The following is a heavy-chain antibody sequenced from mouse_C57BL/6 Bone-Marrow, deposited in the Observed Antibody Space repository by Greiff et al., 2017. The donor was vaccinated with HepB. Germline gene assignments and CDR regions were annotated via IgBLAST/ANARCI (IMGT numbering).Heavy chain of an antibody. Sequence: VQLQQSGAELARPGASVKLSCKASGYTFTSYGISWVKQRTGQGLEWIGEIYPRSGNTYYNEKLKGKATLTADKSSSTAYMELRSLTSEDSAVYFCARERGYYYGSRPWFAYWGQGTLVTVSA. CDR3: ARERGYYYGSRPWFAY. J-gene: IGHJ3*01. CDR1: GYTFTSYG. D-gene: IGHD1-1*01. CDR2: IYPRSGNT. V-gene: IGHV1-81*01.